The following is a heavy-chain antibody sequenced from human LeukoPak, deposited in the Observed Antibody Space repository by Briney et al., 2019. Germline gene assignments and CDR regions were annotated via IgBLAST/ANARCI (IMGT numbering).Heavy chain of an antibody. CDR2: IYYSGST. D-gene: IGHD6-13*01. J-gene: IGHJ4*02. Sequence: KPSGTLSLTCAVSGGSISGGSYYWSWIRQPPGKGLEWIGYIYYSGSTNYNPSLKSRVTISVDTSKNQFSLKLSSVTAADTAVYYCARDSSSWVNAFDYWGQGTLVSVSS. CDR1: GGSISGGSYY. CDR3: ARDSSSWVNAFDY. V-gene: IGHV4-61*01.